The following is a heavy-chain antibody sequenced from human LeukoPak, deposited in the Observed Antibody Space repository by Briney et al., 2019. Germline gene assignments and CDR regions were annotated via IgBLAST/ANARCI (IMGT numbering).Heavy chain of an antibody. J-gene: IGHJ6*02. CDR2: ISAYNGNT. V-gene: IGHV1-18*01. D-gene: IGHD2-21*02. CDR1: GYTFTNYG. Sequence: ASVKVSCKASGYTFTNYGISWVRQAPGQGREWMGWISAYNGNTNYAQKLQGRVTMTTDTSTSTAYMELRSLRSDDTAVYYCARDREVVTSYYYYYYGMDVWGQGTTVTVSS. CDR3: ARDREVVTSYYYYYYGMDV.